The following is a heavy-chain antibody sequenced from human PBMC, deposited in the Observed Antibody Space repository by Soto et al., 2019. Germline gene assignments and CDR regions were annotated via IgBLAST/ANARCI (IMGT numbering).Heavy chain of an antibody. CDR2: IKEDGSEK. J-gene: IGHJ4*02. V-gene: IGHV3-7*01. D-gene: IGHD3-3*01. Sequence: GSLRLSCAASGFTFSRYWMSWVRQAPGKGLEWVANIKEDGSEKYYVDSVKGRFTISRDNAKNSLYLQIYSLTADDTAVYYCAREVPEPFWFDYWGQGTLVTVSS. CDR1: GFTFSRYW. CDR3: AREVPEPFWFDY.